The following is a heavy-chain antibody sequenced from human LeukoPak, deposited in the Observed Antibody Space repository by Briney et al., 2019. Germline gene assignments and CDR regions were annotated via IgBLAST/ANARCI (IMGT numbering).Heavy chain of an antibody. CDR2: ISGSGGST. D-gene: IGHD3-22*01. CDR3: AKEWLHYYDTSGYGAFDY. Sequence: GGSLRLSCAASGFTFSSYGMSWVRQAPGKGLEWVSAISGSGGSTYYADSVKGRFTISRDNSKNTLYLQMNSLRAEDTAVYYCAKEWLHYYDTSGYGAFDYWGQGTLVTVSS. CDR1: GFTFSSYG. J-gene: IGHJ4*02. V-gene: IGHV3-23*01.